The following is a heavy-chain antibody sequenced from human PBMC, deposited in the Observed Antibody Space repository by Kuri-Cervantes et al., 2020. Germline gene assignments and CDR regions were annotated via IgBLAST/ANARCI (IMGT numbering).Heavy chain of an antibody. Sequence: GGSLRLSCAASGFTFSSYAMHWVRQAPGKGLVWVAVISYDGSNKYYADSVKGRFTISRDNSKNTLYLQMNSLRAEDTAVYYCAREQLWSAYFDYWGQGTLVTVSS. D-gene: IGHD5-18*01. J-gene: IGHJ4*02. CDR3: AREQLWSAYFDY. V-gene: IGHV3-30-3*01. CDR2: ISYDGSNK. CDR1: GFTFSSYA.